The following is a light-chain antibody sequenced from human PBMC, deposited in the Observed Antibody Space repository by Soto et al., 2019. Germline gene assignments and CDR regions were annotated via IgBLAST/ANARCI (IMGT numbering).Light chain of an antibody. J-gene: IGKJ2*01. V-gene: IGKV3-15*01. CDR1: QSVSSN. CDR3: QQYNNWYT. Sequence: EIVMTQSPATLSVSPGERATLSCRASQSVSSNLAWYQQKPGQAPRLLIYGASTRATGIPARFSGSGSGTEFPLTISSLQSEDFAVYYCQQYNNWYTFGPGTKLEIK. CDR2: GAS.